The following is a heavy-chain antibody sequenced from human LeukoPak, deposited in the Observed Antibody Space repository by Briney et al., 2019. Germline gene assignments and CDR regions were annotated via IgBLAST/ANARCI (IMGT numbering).Heavy chain of an antibody. D-gene: IGHD2-15*01. Sequence: SETLSLTCTVSGGSISSYYWSWIRQPPGKGLEWIGYIYYSGSTNYNPSLKSRVTISVDTSKNQFSLKLSSVTAADTALYYCARGPPYLLFDYWGQGTLVTVSS. V-gene: IGHV4-59*01. CDR1: GGSISSYY. J-gene: IGHJ4*02. CDR2: IYYSGST. CDR3: ARGPPYLLFDY.